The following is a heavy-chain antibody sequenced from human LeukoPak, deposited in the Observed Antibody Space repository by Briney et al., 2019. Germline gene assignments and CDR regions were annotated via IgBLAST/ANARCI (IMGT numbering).Heavy chain of an antibody. J-gene: IGHJ1*01. CDR2: IRYDGSNK. V-gene: IGHV3-30*02. CDR1: GFTFSTYG. Sequence: QPGGSLRLSCGASGFTFSTYGMHWVRQAPGKGLEWVAFIRYDGSNKYYADSVKGRFTISRDYSKNTLYLQMNSLRAEDTAVYYCAKELDSGSYSDYFQHWGQGTLVTVSS. CDR3: AKELDSGSYSDYFQH. D-gene: IGHD3-22*01.